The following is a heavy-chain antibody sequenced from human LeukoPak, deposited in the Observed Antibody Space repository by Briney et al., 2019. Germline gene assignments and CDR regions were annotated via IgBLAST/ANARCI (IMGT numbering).Heavy chain of an antibody. Sequence: SETLSLTCAVYGGSFSGYYWSWIRQPPGKWLEWIGEINHSGSTNYNPSLKSRVTISVDTSKNQFSLKLSSVTAADTAVYYCARGRKRYCSSTSCSRYYYFDYWGQGTLVTVSS. J-gene: IGHJ4*02. D-gene: IGHD2-2*01. V-gene: IGHV4-34*01. CDR2: INHSGST. CDR1: GGSFSGYY. CDR3: ARGRKRYCSSTSCSRYYYFDY.